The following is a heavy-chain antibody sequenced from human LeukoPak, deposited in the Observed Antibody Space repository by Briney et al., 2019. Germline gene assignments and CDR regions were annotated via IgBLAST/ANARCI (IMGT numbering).Heavy chain of an antibody. V-gene: IGHV3-21*01. J-gene: IGHJ4*02. CDR3: ARDIVATGHFDY. Sequence: GGSLRLSCAASGFTFSSYMNWVRQAPGKGLEWVSSISSTSSYIYYADSVKGRFTISRDNAKNSLYLQMNSLRAEDTAVYYCARDIVATGHFDYWGQGTLVTVSS. CDR2: ISSTSSYI. D-gene: IGHD5-12*01. CDR1: GFTFSSY.